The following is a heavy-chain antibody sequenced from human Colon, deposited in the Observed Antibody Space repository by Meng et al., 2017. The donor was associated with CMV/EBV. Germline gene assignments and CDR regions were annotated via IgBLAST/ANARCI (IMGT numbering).Heavy chain of an antibody. CDR3: STGFF. Sequence: GESLKISCAASGFGFRTAWMTWVRQSPGKGWEWVGHVKTEAEGVTTDYAAPVEDSFTISRDDSKSMVYLQMHSLKTDDTAVYYCSTGFFWGQGTLVTVSS. J-gene: IGHJ4*02. CDR2: VKTEAEGVTT. V-gene: IGHV3-15*01. CDR1: GFGFRTAW.